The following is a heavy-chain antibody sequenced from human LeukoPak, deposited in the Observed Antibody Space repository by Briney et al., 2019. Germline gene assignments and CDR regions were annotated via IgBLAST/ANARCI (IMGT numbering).Heavy chain of an antibody. D-gene: IGHD3-9*01. Sequence: PSETLSLTCTVSGGSISGSGYYWGWIRQPPGKGLEWIGSIFDSGSTDYNPSLKSRVTMSVDTSKNQLSLKLSSVTAADTAVYYCARDAGRYFDWLGYWGQGTLVTVSS. J-gene: IGHJ4*02. V-gene: IGHV4-39*02. CDR2: IFDSGST. CDR3: ARDAGRYFDWLGY. CDR1: GGSISGSGYY.